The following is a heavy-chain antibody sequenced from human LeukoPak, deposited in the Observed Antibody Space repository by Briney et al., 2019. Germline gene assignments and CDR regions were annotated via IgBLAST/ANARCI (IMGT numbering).Heavy chain of an antibody. V-gene: IGHV3-66*01. CDR1: GFTFSSYE. CDR3: ARSYSNHLFGMDV. CDR2: IYSGGST. Sequence: GGSLRLSCAASGFTFSSYEMNWARQAPGKGLEWVSVIYSGGSTYYADSEKGRVAISRDNSKSTVFLQMSSVRAEDTAVYYCARSYSNHLFGMDVWGQGTTVTVTS. D-gene: IGHD4-11*01. J-gene: IGHJ6*02.